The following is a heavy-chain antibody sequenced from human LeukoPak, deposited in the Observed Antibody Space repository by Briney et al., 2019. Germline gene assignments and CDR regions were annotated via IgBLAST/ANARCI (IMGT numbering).Heavy chain of an antibody. CDR2: IYSGGST. V-gene: IGHV3-53*01. Sequence: PGGSLRLSCAASGFTVSRYYVSWVRQAPGKGLEWVSVIYSGGSTYYADSVKGRFTISRDNSKNSLYLQMNTLRVEDTAVYYCAREGAVSGENWFDPWGQGTLVTVSS. D-gene: IGHD6-13*01. CDR3: AREGAVSGENWFDP. J-gene: IGHJ5*02. CDR1: GFTVSRYY.